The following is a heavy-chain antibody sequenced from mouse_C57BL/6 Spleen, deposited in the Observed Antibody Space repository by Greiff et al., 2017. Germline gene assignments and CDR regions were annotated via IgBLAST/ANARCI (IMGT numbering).Heavy chain of an antibody. CDR1: GFNIKNTY. CDR3: ARSYGSTYWYFDV. V-gene: IGHV14-3*01. Sequence: EVQLQQSVAELVRPGASVKLSCTASGFNIKNTYMHWVKQRPEQGLEWIGRIDPANGNTKYAPKFQGKATITADTSSNTSYLQLSSLTSEYTAIYYCARSYGSTYWYFDVWGTGTTVTVSS. CDR2: IDPANGNT. D-gene: IGHD1-1*01. J-gene: IGHJ1*03.